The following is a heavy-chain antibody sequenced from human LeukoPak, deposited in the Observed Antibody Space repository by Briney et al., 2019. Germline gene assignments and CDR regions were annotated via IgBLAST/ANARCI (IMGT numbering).Heavy chain of an antibody. V-gene: IGHV4-34*01. CDR3: ARGGREWRWLQLGAGEYYFDY. J-gene: IGHJ4*02. Sequence: SETLSLTCAVYGGSFSGYYWRWIRQPPGKGREWSGEINHSGSTNYNPSLKSRVTISVDKSKNQFSLKLSSATAADTAVYYCARGGREWRWLQLGAGEYYFDYWGQGTLVTVSS. CDR1: GGSFSGYY. CDR2: INHSGST. D-gene: IGHD5-24*01.